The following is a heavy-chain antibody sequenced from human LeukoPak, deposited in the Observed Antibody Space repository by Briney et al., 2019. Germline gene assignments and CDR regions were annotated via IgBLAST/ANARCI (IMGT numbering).Heavy chain of an antibody. J-gene: IGHJ4*02. Sequence: PGGSLRLSCAASGFTFSNAWMSWVRQAPGKGLEWVGHIKSKADGGTTDYTAPVKGRFIISRDDSKHTLYLQMNSLKTDDTAVYYCTKYDTSVNFDYWGQGTLVTVSP. CDR2: IKSKADGGTT. CDR1: GFTFSNAW. V-gene: IGHV3-15*01. CDR3: TKYDTSVNFDY. D-gene: IGHD3-22*01.